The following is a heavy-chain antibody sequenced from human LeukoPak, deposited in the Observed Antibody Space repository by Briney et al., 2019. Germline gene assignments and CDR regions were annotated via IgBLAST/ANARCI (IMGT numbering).Heavy chain of an antibody. CDR3: ARDTFYSETGSFEDWFDP. CDR2: VHYSRNT. CDR1: GGSISTYY. D-gene: IGHD3-10*01. J-gene: IGHJ5*02. Sequence: SETLSLTCTVSGGSISTYYWSWIRQPPGKGLEWIGHVHYSRNTNSNPSLKSRITMSVDTSKNQFSLKLSSVTAADMAVYFCARDTFYSETGSFEDWFDPWGQGTLVTVSS. V-gene: IGHV4-59*01.